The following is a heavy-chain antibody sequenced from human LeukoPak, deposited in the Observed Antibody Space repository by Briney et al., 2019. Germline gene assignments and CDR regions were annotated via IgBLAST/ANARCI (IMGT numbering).Heavy chain of an antibody. D-gene: IGHD7-27*01. CDR2: IRKDGSDK. CDR1: GFTFSRYG. J-gene: IGHJ4*02. Sequence: GGSLRLSCGASGFTFSRYGMHWVRQAPGKGLEWVAYIRKDGSDKYYVDSVKGRFTISRNSSKNMVYLQMNGLRAEDTAVYYCAKDSNWAFDYWGQGTLVSVSS. CDR3: AKDSNWAFDY. V-gene: IGHV3-30*02.